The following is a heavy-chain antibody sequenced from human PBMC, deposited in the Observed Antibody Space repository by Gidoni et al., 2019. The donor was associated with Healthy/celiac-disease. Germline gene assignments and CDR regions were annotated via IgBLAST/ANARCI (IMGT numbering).Heavy chain of an antibody. Sequence: EVQLVESGGGLVKPGRSLRLSCTASGFTFGDYSMSWFRQAPGKGLEWVGFIRSKAYGGTTEYAASVKGRFTISRDDSKSIAYLQMNSLKTEDTAVYYCTRGGVLRYFDWLLYPFDYWGQGTLVTVSS. D-gene: IGHD3-9*01. V-gene: IGHV3-49*05. CDR2: IRSKAYGGTT. CDR3: TRGGVLRYFDWLLYPFDY. J-gene: IGHJ4*02. CDR1: GFTFGDYS.